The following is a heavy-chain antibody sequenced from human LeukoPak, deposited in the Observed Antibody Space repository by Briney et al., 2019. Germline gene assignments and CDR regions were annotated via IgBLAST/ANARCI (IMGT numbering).Heavy chain of an antibody. CDR3: AREYYYNYYGMDV. CDR1: GFTFRSSW. J-gene: IGHJ6*02. V-gene: IGHV3-74*01. CDR2: INSDGSII. Sequence: GGSLRLSCAASGFTFRSSWMHWVRQAPGKGLVWVSRINSDGSIITYADSVKGRFTISRDNAKSTLYLQMNSLRDEDTAVYYCAREYYYNYYGMDVWGQGTTVTVSS.